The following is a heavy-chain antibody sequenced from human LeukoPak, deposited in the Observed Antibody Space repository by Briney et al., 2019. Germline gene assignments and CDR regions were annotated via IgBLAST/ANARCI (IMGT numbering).Heavy chain of an antibody. J-gene: IGHJ4*02. CDR2: ISLAGQT. D-gene: IGHD1-26*01. Sequence: SGTLSLTCGVSGGSISGTNWWSWVRQPPGQGLEWIGEISLAGQTNYNPSLNGRVTMSLDKSSNQLSLHLTSVTAADTATYYCSRQSGPFCPFGYWGQGTLVIVSS. CDR3: SRQSGPFCPFGY. CDR1: GGSISGTNW. V-gene: IGHV4-4*02.